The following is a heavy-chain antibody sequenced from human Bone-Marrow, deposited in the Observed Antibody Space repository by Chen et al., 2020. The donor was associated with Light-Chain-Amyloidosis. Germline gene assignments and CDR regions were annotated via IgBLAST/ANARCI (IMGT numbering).Heavy chain of an antibody. D-gene: IGHD5-12*01. CDR3: ARRRDGYNVDY. CDR2: IYPDDSDA. J-gene: IGHJ4*02. Sequence: EVKKPGESLKISCKGSGYTFPNYWIGWVRQMPGKGLEWMGVIYPDDSDARYSPSFEGQVTISADKSITTAYLQWRSLKASDTAMYYCARRRDGYNVDYWGQGTLVTVSS. V-gene: IGHV5-51*01. CDR1: GYTFPNYW.